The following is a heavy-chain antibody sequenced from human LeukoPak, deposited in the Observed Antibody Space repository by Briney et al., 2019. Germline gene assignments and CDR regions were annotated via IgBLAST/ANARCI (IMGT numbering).Heavy chain of an antibody. CDR2: INSDGSST. J-gene: IGHJ6*03. D-gene: IGHD6-13*01. CDR3: ARGGSSWHGYYYYMDV. CDR1: GFTFSSYW. V-gene: IGHV3-74*01. Sequence: GGSLRLSCAASGFTFSSYWMHWVRQAPGKGLVWVSRINSDGSSTSYADSVKGRFTISRDNAKNSLYLQMNSLRVEDTAVYYCARGGSSWHGYYYYMDVWGKGTTVTISS.